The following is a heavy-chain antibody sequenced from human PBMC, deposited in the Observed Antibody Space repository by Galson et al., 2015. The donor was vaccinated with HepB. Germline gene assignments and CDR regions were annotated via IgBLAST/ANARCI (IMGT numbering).Heavy chain of an antibody. CDR1: GFTFSSYA. CDR3: SREGY. V-gene: IGHV3-64*01. J-gene: IGHJ4*02. Sequence: SLRLSCAACGFTFSSYAMHWVRQAPGKGLEYVSAISSNGGSTYYANSVKGRFTNSRDNSKNTLYLQMGSLRAEDMAVYYCSREGYWGQGTLVTVSS. CDR2: ISSNGGST.